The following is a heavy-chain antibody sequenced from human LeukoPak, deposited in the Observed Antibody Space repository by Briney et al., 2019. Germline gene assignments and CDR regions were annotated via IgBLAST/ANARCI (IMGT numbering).Heavy chain of an antibody. CDR3: AKGYSGGSYSD. D-gene: IGHD1-26*01. V-gene: IGHV3-48*01. Sequence: GGSLRLSCAASGFTFSSYSMNWVRQAPGKGLEWVSYISSSSSTIYYADSVKGRFPISRDNSKNTLYLQMNSLRVEDTAVYYCAKGYSGGSYSDWGQGTLVTVSS. J-gene: IGHJ4*02. CDR2: ISSSSSTI. CDR1: GFTFSSYS.